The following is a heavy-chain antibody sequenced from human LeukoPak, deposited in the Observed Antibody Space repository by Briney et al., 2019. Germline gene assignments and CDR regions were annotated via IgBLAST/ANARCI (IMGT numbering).Heavy chain of an antibody. V-gene: IGHV4-34*01. J-gene: IGHJ6*03. CDR2: INHSGST. CDR3: ARGRRQWLVLRPYSYYYYMDV. Sequence: PSETLSLTCAVYGGSFSGYYWSWIRQPPGKGLEWIGEINHSGSTNYNPSLKSRVTISVDTSKNQFSLKLSSVTAADTAVYYCARGRRQWLVLRPYSYYYYMDVWGKGTTVTVSS. CDR1: GGSFSGYY. D-gene: IGHD6-19*01.